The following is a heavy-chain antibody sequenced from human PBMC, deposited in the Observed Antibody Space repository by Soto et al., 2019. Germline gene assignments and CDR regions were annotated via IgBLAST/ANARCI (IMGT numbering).Heavy chain of an antibody. V-gene: IGHV1-69*01. CDR1: GGTFSSYA. J-gene: IGHJ6*02. D-gene: IGHD2-2*01. Sequence: QVQLVQSGAEVKKPGSSVKVSCKASGGTFSSYAISWGRQAPGQGLEWMGGMIPICGTANYAQKFQGRVTITADESTSTAYIARSSLSSEDTAVYYCASGRPGPAAIGGAYYYYYGMDVWGQGTTVTVSS. CDR3: ASGRPGPAAIGGAYYYYYGMDV. CDR2: MIPICGTA.